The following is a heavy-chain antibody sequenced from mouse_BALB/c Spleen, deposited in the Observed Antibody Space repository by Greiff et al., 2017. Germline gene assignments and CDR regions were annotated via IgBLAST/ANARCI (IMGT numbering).Heavy chain of an antibody. CDR2: IHYSGST. Sequence: DVQLQESGPDLVKPSQSLSLTCTVTGYSITSGYSWHWIRQFPGNKLEWMGYIHYSGSTNYNPSLKSRISITRDTSKNQFFLQLKSVTTEDTATYYWARGGSDYGNRYWYFDVWGAGTTVTVSA. J-gene: IGHJ1*01. CDR1: GYSITSGYS. CDR3: ARGGSDYGNRYWYFDV. D-gene: IGHD2-1*01. V-gene: IGHV3-1*02.